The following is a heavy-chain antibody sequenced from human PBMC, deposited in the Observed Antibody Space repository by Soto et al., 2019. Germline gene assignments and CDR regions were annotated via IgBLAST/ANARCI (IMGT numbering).Heavy chain of an antibody. CDR1: GYTFTIYD. CDR3: ARTSVSNYNWFDF. D-gene: IGHD4-4*01. V-gene: IGHV1-18*01. J-gene: IGHJ5*01. CDR2: ISPDNGNI. Sequence: QVQLVQSGAEVKKPGASVKVSCKASGYTFTIYDVSWVRQAPGQGLEWMGWISPDNGNIKYAQKVQDRITMTTATSTSTAYMELRSLRSDDTAVYYCARTSVSNYNWFDFWGQGTLVTVSS.